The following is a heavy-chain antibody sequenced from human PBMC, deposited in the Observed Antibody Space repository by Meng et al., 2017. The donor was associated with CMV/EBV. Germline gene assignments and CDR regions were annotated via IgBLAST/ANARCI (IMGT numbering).Heavy chain of an antibody. Sequence: GRSLRPSCAASGPTASSYSMNWVRQAPGKGLEWVSSISTSSSYTYYADSEKGRFTISRDNAKNPLYLQMNSRRAEDTAVYYCARDGLGDCGFWSGYYGVRFDYWGQGTLVTVSS. J-gene: IGHJ4*02. CDR2: ISTSSSYT. CDR1: GPTASSYS. CDR3: ARDGLGDCGFWSGYYGVRFDY. D-gene: IGHD3-3*01. V-gene: IGHV3-21*01.